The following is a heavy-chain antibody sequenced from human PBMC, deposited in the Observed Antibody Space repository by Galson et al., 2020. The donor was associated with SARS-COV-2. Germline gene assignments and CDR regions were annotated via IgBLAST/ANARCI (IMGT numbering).Heavy chain of an antibody. CDR3: ARAVVRRYSSSWSDYYYYYYMDV. CDR2: IYYSGST. J-gene: IGHJ6*03. Sequence: SETLSLTCTVSGGSISSYYWSWIRQPPGKGLEWIGYIYYSGSTNYNPSLKSRVTISVDTSKNQFSLKLSSVTAADTAVYYCARAVVRRYSSSWSDYYYYYYMDVWGKGTTVTVSS. V-gene: IGHV4-59*01. CDR1: GGSISSYY. D-gene: IGHD6-13*01.